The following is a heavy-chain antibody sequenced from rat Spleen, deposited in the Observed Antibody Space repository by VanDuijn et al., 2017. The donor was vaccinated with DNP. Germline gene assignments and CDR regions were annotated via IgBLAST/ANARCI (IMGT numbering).Heavy chain of an antibody. CDR2: IQSGGST. CDR1: GFSVTSYG. V-gene: IGHV2-27*01. Sequence: QVQLKESGPGLVQPSQTLSLTCTVSGFSVTSYGVSWVRQFPGKGLEWMGRIQSGGSTDYNSALKSRLSISRDTSKSQVFLKMNSVQTEDTAMYFCARWDYDGWFAYWGQGTLVTVSS. CDR3: ARWDYDGWFAY. J-gene: IGHJ3*01. D-gene: IGHD1-12*02.